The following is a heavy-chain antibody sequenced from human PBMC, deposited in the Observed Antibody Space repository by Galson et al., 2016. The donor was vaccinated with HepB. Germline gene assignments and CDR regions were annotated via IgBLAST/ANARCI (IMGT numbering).Heavy chain of an antibody. J-gene: IGHJ4*02. D-gene: IGHD4-17*01. V-gene: IGHV4-34*01. CDR3: AGGDYGDYAFFY. CDR1: GGSFSGYY. Sequence: ETLSLTCGVLGGSFSGYYWSWIRQPPGKGLEWMGEINHYGHTNYNPSLKGRVTISVNTSKNQFSLKLTSVTAADTAVYYCAGGDYGDYAFFYWGQGTLVTVSS. CDR2: INHYGHT.